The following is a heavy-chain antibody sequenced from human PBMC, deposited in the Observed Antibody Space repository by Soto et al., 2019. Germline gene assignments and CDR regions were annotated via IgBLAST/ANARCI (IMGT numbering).Heavy chain of an antibody. CDR1: AFTFSSYS. J-gene: IGHJ4*02. V-gene: IGHV3-21*01. CDR2: ISSTSGHI. Sequence: EVQLVESGGGLVKPGGSLRLSCAASAFTFSSYSMNWVRQAPGKGLEWVSSISSTSGHIYYADSVKGRFTISRDNAKNSLYLQMNSMRAEDTAVYYCARAQVVVIPAAAFYFDSWGQGTLLTVSS. D-gene: IGHD2-2*01. CDR3: ARAQVVVIPAAAFYFDS.